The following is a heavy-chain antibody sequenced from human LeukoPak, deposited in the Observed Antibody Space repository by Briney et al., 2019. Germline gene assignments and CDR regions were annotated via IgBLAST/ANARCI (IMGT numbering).Heavy chain of an antibody. CDR1: GYTFTSYG. V-gene: IGHV1-18*01. Sequence: GASVKVSCKASGYTFTSYGISWVRQAPGQGLEWMGWISAYNGNTNYAQKFQGRVTMTRDTSISTAYMELSRLRSDDTAVYYCARDLGTVTTDDRPDYGRNYWGQGTLVTVSS. CDR2: ISAYNGNT. J-gene: IGHJ4*02. D-gene: IGHD4-17*01. CDR3: ARDLGTVTTDDRPDYGRNY.